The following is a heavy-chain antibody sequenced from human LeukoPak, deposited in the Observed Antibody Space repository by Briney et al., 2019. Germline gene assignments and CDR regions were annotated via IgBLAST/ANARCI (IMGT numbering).Heavy chain of an antibody. CDR1: GGSISSYY. J-gene: IGHJ4*02. Sequence: SETLSLTCTVSGGSISSYYWSWIRQPPGKGLEWIGYIYYSGSTNYNPSLKSRVTISVDTSKNQFSLKLSSVTAEDTAVYYCARDLGYSGYRGFDYWGQGTLVTVSS. V-gene: IGHV4-59*01. CDR3: ARDLGYSGYRGFDY. D-gene: IGHD5-12*01. CDR2: IYYSGST.